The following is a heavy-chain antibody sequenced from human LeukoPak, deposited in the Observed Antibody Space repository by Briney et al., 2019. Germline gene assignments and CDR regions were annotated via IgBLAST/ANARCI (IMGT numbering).Heavy chain of an antibody. V-gene: IGHV1-2*02. CDR3: ARGWTYQLLAPHDAFDI. Sequence: ASVKVSCKASGYTFTGYYMHWVRQAPGQGLEWMGWINPNSGGTNYAQKFQGRVTMTRDTSISTAYMELSRLRSDDTAVYYCARGWTYQLLAPHDAFDIWGQGTMVTVSS. CDR1: GYTFTGYY. D-gene: IGHD2-2*01. J-gene: IGHJ3*02. CDR2: INPNSGGT.